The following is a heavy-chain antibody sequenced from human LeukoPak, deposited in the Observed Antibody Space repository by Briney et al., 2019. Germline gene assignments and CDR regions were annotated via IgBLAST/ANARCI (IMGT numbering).Heavy chain of an antibody. CDR3: AKDSQLSSIAAPRDY. J-gene: IGHJ4*02. CDR2: ISGSGGST. CDR1: GITFGDYT. Sequence: GGSLRLSCAASGITFGDYTMNWVRQAPGKGLEWVSAISGSGGSTYYADSVKGRFTISRDNSKNTLYLQMNSLRAEDTAVYYCAKDSQLSSIAAPRDYWGQGTLVTVSS. V-gene: IGHV3-23*01. D-gene: IGHD6-6*01.